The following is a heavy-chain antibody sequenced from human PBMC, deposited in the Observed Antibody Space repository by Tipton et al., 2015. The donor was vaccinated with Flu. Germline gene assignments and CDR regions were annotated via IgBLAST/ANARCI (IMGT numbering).Heavy chain of an antibody. CDR2: INWNGVSV. D-gene: IGHD6-6*01. J-gene: IGHJ6*02. V-gene: IGHV3-9*01. CDR1: GFTFDDFA. CDR3: AKDLRASTSLDYYYDHGMGV. Sequence: SLRFSCRASGFTFDDFAMHWVRQGPGQGLEWVSSINWNGVSVDYADSVKGRFTISRDNAKNSLYLQMNSLRSEDTGFYYCAKDLRASTSLDYYYDHGMGVWGQGTTVTVSS.